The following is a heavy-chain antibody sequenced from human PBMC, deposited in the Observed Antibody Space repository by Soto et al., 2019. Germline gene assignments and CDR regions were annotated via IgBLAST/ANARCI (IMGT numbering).Heavy chain of an antibody. CDR2: ISYDGSNK. J-gene: IGHJ5*02. D-gene: IGHD2-8*01. V-gene: IGHV3-30*03. Sequence: GGSLRLSCAASGFTFSSYGMHWVRQAPGKGLEWVAVISYDGSNKYYAPPVRGRFTISRDDSKNTLYLQMNSLKTEDTAVYYCAADVPVESPLIDLWGQGILVTVSS. CDR3: AADVPVESPLIDL. CDR1: GFTFSSYG.